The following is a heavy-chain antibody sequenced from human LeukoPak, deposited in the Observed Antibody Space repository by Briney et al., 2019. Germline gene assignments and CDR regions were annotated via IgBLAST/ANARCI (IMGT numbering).Heavy chain of an antibody. D-gene: IGHD1-26*01. CDR1: GFTFSNAW. J-gene: IGHJ4*02. Sequence: GGSLRLSCAASGFTFSNAWMSWVRQAPGKGPEWVGRIKTNTGGGTADYAAPVKGRFTISRDDSKNTLYLQMNSLKTEDTAVYYCTTDPYVGVHFDYWGQGTLVTVSS. CDR3: TTDPYVGVHFDY. V-gene: IGHV3-15*01. CDR2: IKTNTGGGTA.